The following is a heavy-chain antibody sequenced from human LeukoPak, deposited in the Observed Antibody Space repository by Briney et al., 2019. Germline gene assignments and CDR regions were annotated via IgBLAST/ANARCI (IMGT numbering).Heavy chain of an antibody. J-gene: IGHJ6*03. Sequence: GGSPRLSCAASGFTFSSYAMSWVRQAPGKGLEWVSAISGSGGSTYYADSVKGRFTISRDNSKNTLYLQMNSLRAEDTAVYYCAKSGYCSSTSCYYPPLYYYYYYMDVWGKGTTVTVSS. V-gene: IGHV3-23*01. CDR3: AKSGYCSSTSCYYPPLYYYYYYMDV. CDR1: GFTFSSYA. D-gene: IGHD2-2*03. CDR2: ISGSGGST.